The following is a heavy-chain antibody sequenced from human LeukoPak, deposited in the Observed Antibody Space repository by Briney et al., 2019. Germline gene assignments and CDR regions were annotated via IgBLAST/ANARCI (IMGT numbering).Heavy chain of an antibody. CDR1: GFTISNYW. Sequence: GGSLRLSCAVSGFTISNYWMSWVRQAPGKGLEWVATIKQDGSAEFYVDSVKGRFTISRDSAKNSLYLQMNSLRDDDTAVYYCARDLLDYWGQGTLVTVSS. CDR2: IKQDGSAE. J-gene: IGHJ4*02. CDR3: ARDLLDY. V-gene: IGHV3-7*01.